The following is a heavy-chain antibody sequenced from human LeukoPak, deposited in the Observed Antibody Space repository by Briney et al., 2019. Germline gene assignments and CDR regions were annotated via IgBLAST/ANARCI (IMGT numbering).Heavy chain of an antibody. CDR1: GFTFSSYG. Sequence: GGSLRLSCAASGFTFSSYGMHWVRQAPGKGLEWVAVISYDGSNKYYADSVKGRFTISRDNSKNTLYLQMNSLRAEDTAVYYCARGRGRGYSYGNNYFDYWGQGTLVTVSS. CDR3: ARGRGRGYSYGNNYFDY. J-gene: IGHJ4*02. CDR2: ISYDGSNK. V-gene: IGHV3-30*03. D-gene: IGHD5-18*01.